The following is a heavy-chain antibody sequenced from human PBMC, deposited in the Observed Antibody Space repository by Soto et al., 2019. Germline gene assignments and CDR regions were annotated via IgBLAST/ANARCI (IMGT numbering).Heavy chain of an antibody. Sequence: QVHLAESGPGLVRPSGTLSLTCNVSGVPISSYDWWTWVRQTPGKGMEWIGEIYHNGRTNYNPSRKIRVSLSVDKSKDQFSLNLQSLTAADTAVYYCARGTLIGSSKRNWFDPCGQGPQVTVSA. CDR1: GVPISSYDW. D-gene: IGHD3-10*01. J-gene: IGHJ5*02. V-gene: IGHV4-4*02. CDR3: ARGTLIGSSKRNWFDP. CDR2: IYHNGRT.